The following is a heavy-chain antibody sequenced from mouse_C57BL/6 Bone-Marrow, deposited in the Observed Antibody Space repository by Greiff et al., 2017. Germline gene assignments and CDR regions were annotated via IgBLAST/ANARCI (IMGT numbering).Heavy chain of an antibody. CDR2: IYPGSGNT. J-gene: IGHJ2*01. CDR1: GYTFTDYY. V-gene: IGHV1-76*01. D-gene: IGHD2-2*01. Sequence: VQLQQSGAELVRPGASVKLSCKASGYTFTDYYTNWVKQRPGQGLEWIARIYPGSGNTYYNEKFKGKATLTAEKSSSTAYMQLSSLTSEDSAVYFCASGIYYGYDAFDYWGQGTTLTVSS. CDR3: ASGIYYGYDAFDY.